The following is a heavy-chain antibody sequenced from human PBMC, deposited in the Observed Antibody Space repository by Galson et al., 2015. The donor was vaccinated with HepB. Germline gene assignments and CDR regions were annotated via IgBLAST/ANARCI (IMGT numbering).Heavy chain of an antibody. CDR1: GFTFSSYA. CDR2: ISGSGGST. J-gene: IGHJ4*02. V-gene: IGHV3-23*01. CDR3: AKTPARLVQLERLVFDY. D-gene: IGHD1-1*01. Sequence: SLRLSCAASGFTFSSYAMSWVRQAPGKGLEWVSAISGSGGSTYYADSVKGRFTISRDNSKNTLYLQMNSLRAEDTAVYYCAKTPARLVQLERLVFDYWGQGTLVTVSS.